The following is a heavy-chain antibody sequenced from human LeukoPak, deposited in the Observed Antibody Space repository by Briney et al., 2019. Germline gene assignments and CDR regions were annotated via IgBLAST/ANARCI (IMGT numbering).Heavy chain of an antibody. D-gene: IGHD3-16*02. CDR3: ATNLGQYGRYTS. CDR2: ISAYNGNT. CDR1: GYTFTSYG. V-gene: IGHV1-18*01. J-gene: IGHJ5*02. Sequence: GASVKVSCTASGYTFTSYGISWVRQAPGQGLEWMGWISAYNGNTNYAQKLQGRVTMTTDTSTSTAYMELSSLRSEDTAVYYCATNLGQYGRYTSWGQGTLVTVSS.